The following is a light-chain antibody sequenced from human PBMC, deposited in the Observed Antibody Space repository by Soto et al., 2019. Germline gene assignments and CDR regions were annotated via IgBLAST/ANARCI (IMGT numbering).Light chain of an antibody. V-gene: IGKV3-15*01. CDR2: GAS. J-gene: IGKJ4*01. CDR1: RSISRN. Sequence: MVMTQSPATLSGSPGERVTLSCRASRSISRNLAWYQQKPGQAPRLLIYGASTRATGIPDRFSGSVSGTEFTLTINSLQSEDFAVYYCQPHNNWPVVTFGGGTRVEIK. CDR3: QPHNNWPVVT.